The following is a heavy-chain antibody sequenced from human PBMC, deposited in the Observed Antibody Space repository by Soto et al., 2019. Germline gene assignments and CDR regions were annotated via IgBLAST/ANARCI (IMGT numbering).Heavy chain of an antibody. CDR2: VYATGTS. Sequence: QVQLQESGPGRVKPSETLSLNCSVSGGSIRTYYWNWIRKTAGKGLEWMGRVYATGTSDYNPSLRSRIAMSVDISKKTFSLRLRSVTAADTGVYYCVRDGSKTLRDCFDPWGQGILVTVSS. V-gene: IGHV4-4*07. D-gene: IGHD4-17*01. J-gene: IGHJ5*02. CDR3: VRDGSKTLRDCFDP. CDR1: GGSIRTYY.